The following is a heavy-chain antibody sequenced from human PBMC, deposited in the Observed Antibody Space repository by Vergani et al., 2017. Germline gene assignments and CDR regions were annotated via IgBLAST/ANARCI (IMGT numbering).Heavy chain of an antibody. D-gene: IGHD3-3*01. CDR2: ISTSGSTI. CDR1: GFTFSSYE. V-gene: IGHV3-48*03. Sequence: EVQLVESGGGLVQPGGSLRLSCAASGFTFSSYEMNWVRQAPGKGLEWVSYISTSGSTIYYADSVKGRFTISRDNANNSLYLQMNSLRAEDTAVYYCARDRGYDFWSGYDDPWYFDLWGRGTLVTVSS. CDR3: ARDRGYDFWSGYDDPWYFDL. J-gene: IGHJ2*01.